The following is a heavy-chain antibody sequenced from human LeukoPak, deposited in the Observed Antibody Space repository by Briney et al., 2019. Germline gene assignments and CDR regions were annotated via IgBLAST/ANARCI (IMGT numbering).Heavy chain of an antibody. Sequence: GGSLRLSCAASGFTFSNYGMHWVRQAPGKGLEGVSVISYDGSNKYYADSVKGRFTISRDNSKNTLYLQMNSLRAEDTAMYYCAKNSGSTALWGQGTLVTVSS. CDR1: GFTFSNYG. D-gene: IGHD1-26*01. CDR3: AKNSGSTAL. J-gene: IGHJ4*02. V-gene: IGHV3-30*18. CDR2: ISYDGSNK.